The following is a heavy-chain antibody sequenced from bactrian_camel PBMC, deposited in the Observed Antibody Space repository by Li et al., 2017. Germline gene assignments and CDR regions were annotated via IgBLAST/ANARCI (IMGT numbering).Heavy chain of an antibody. Sequence: HVQLVESGGGSVQAGGSLRLSCAVRGYISSSRCISWVRQAPGNKCELASKVSSDGSTYYPDSVKGRFTISRDNAKNTVYLQMNSLKPEDTAVYYCAAASRTGRVFEYNYWGQGTQVTVS. CDR1: GYISSSRC. J-gene: IGHJ4*01. D-gene: IGHD5*01. CDR2: VSSDGST. CDR3: AAASRTGRVFEYNY. V-gene: IGHV3S1*01.